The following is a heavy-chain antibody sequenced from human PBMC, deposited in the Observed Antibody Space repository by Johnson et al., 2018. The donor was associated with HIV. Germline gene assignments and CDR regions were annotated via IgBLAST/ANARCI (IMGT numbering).Heavy chain of an antibody. CDR1: GFTVSSNY. V-gene: IGHV3-64*01. Sequence: VQLVESGGGLLQPGVSLRLSCAASGFTVSSNYMSWVRQAPGKGLEYVSAISSNGGSTYYANSVKGRFTISRDNSKNTLYLQMGSLRAEDTALYYCATHYYDSINAFDIWGQGTMVTVSS. D-gene: IGHD3-22*01. CDR2: ISSNGGST. J-gene: IGHJ3*02. CDR3: ATHYYDSINAFDI.